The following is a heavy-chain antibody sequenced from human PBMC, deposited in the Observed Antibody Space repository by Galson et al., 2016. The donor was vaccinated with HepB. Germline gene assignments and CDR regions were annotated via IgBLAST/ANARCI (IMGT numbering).Heavy chain of an antibody. J-gene: IGHJ4*02. V-gene: IGHV1-2*02. Sequence: SVKVSCKASGYTFTGYYMHWVRQAPGQGLEWMGWINPNSGGTNFAQKFQGRVTMTRDTSISTAYMELDSLASDDTAVYYCARDLNILTSGWFPGDYWGQGSLVTVSS. CDR1: GYTFTGYY. CDR2: INPNSGGT. D-gene: IGHD6-19*01. CDR3: ARDLNILTSGWFPGDY.